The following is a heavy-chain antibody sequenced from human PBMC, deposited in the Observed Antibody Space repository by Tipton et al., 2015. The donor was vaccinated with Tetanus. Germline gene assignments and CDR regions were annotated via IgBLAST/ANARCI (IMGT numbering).Heavy chain of an antibody. V-gene: IGHV4-39*01. D-gene: IGHD3-10*01. Sequence: TLSLTCTVSGGSITDKKYYWGWIRQPPGKGLEWIASIYFEGSTYYNPSLKNRVTIAVDTAQNLFSLSLTSVTAADTAVYYCARHLYGYWFDPWGQGALVTVFS. J-gene: IGHJ5*02. CDR2: IYFEGST. CDR3: ARHLYGYWFDP. CDR1: GGSITDKKYY.